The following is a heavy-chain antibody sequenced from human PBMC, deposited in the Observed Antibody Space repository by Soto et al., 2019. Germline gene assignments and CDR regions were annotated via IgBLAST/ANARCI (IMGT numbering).Heavy chain of an antibody. CDR1: GFTFSSYA. J-gene: IGHJ4*02. CDR3: AIVSPWNDYN. Sequence: PGGSLRLSCAASGFTFSSYAMHWVRQAPGKGLEWVAVISYDGSNKYYADSVKGRFTMSRDISKKMLYLQMTSLRAEDTAIYYCAIVSPWNDYNWRQGTLVTVSS. CDR2: ISYDGSNK. V-gene: IGHV3-30*14. D-gene: IGHD4-4*01.